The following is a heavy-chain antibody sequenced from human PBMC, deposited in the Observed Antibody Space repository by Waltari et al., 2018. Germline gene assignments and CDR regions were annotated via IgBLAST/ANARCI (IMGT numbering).Heavy chain of an antibody. CDR2: ISGSGGST. J-gene: IGHJ4*02. D-gene: IGHD6-6*01. CDR3: AKDPLIAARPAGVGY. Sequence: VQLVQSGAEVKKPGSSVKVSCKASGGTFRSYALRWVRQAPGQGLEWVSAISGSGGSTYYADSVKGRFTISRDNSKNTLYLQMNSLRAEDTAVYYCAKDPLIAARPAGVGYWGQGTLVTVSS. V-gene: IGHV3-23*04. CDR1: GGTFRSYA.